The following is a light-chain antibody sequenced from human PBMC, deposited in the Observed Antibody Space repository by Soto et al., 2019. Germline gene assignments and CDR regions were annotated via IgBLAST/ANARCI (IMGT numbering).Light chain of an antibody. Sequence: EIVMTQSPATLSVSPGERATLSCRASQSVSSNLAWYQQKPGQAPRLFIYGASTRATGIPARFSGSGSETEFTLTISSLQSEDFAVYYCQQYNNWPITFGQGTRLEIK. J-gene: IGKJ5*01. CDR1: QSVSSN. V-gene: IGKV3-15*01. CDR3: QQYNNWPIT. CDR2: GAS.